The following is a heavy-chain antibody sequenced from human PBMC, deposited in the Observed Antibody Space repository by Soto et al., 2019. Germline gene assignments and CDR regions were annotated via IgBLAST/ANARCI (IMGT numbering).Heavy chain of an antibody. CDR3: AGGGASFRKLSGMDV. CDR1: GGSFSGYY. J-gene: IGHJ6*02. CDR2: INHSGST. V-gene: IGHV4-34*01. Sequence: SGTLSLTCAVYGGSFSGYYWSWIRQPPGKGLEWIGEINHSGSTNYNPSLKSRVTISVDTSKNQFSLKLSSVTAADTAVYYCAGGGASFRKLSGMDVWGRGTTVTASS. D-gene: IGHD3-16*01.